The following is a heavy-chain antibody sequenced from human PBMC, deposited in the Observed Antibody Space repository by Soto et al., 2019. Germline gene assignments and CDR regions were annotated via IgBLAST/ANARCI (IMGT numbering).Heavy chain of an antibody. J-gene: IGHJ6*02. CDR1: GGTFSSYA. CDR2: IIPIFGTA. D-gene: IGHD5-12*01. Sequence: QVQLVQSGAEVKKPGSSVKVSCKASGGTFSSYAISWVRQAPGQGLEWMGGIIPIFGTANYAQKFQGRVTITADESTSTAYMELSSLRYDDTAVYYCARVELRGYDYYYYGMEVWGQGTTVTVSS. V-gene: IGHV1-69*12. CDR3: ARVELRGYDYYYYGMEV.